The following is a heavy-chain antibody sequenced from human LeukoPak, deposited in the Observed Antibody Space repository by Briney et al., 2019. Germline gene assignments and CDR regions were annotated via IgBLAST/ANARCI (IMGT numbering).Heavy chain of an antibody. CDR2: IYYSGST. J-gene: IGHJ4*02. CDR3: ARGPHCSSTSCYGTFSLY. CDR1: GYSISSGYY. V-gene: IGHV4-61*05. Sequence: SETLSLTCTVSGYSISSGYYWGWIRQPPGKGLEWIGYIYYSGSTNYNPSLKSRVTISVDTSKNQFSLKLSSVTAADTAVYYCARGPHCSSTSCYGTFSLYWGQGTLVTVSS. D-gene: IGHD2-2*01.